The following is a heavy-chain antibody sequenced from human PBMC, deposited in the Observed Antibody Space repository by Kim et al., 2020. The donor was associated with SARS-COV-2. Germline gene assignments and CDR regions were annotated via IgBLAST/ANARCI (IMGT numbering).Heavy chain of an antibody. CDR3: ARLAYDSSGYFNFWVDY. D-gene: IGHD3-22*01. J-gene: IGHJ4*02. CDR2: IDPSDSYT. Sequence: GESLKISCKGSGYSFTSYWISWVRQMPGKGLEWMGRIDPSDSYTNYSPSFQGHVTISADKSISTAYLQWSSLKASDTAMYYCARLAYDSSGYFNFWVDYWGQGTLVTVSS. V-gene: IGHV5-10-1*01. CDR1: GYSFTSYW.